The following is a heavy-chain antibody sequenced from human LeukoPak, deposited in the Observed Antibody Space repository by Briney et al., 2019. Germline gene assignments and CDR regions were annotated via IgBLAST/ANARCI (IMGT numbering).Heavy chain of an antibody. CDR1: GGSFSGYY. Sequence: SETLSLTCAVYGGSFSGYYWSWIRQPPGKGLEWIGEINHSGSTNYNPSLKSRVTISVDTSKNQFSLKLSSVTAADTAVHYCARDSAAAGTRYYYYYYMDVWGKGTTVTVSS. CDR2: INHSGST. V-gene: IGHV4-34*01. J-gene: IGHJ6*03. D-gene: IGHD6-13*01. CDR3: ARDSAAAGTRYYYYYYMDV.